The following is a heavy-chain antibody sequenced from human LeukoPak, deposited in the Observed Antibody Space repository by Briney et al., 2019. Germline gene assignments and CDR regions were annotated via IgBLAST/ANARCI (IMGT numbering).Heavy chain of an antibody. CDR3: ASAYYYDSSGYYSRWGYYYYYMDV. J-gene: IGHJ6*03. V-gene: IGHV1-69*05. CDR1: GGTFSSYA. D-gene: IGHD3-22*01. Sequence: SVKVSCKASGGTFSSYAISWVRQAPGQGLEWMGGIIPIFGTANYAQKFQGRVTITTDESTSTAYMELSSLRSEDTAVYYCASAYYYDSSGYYSRWGYYYYYMDVWGKGTTVTVSS. CDR2: IIPIFGTA.